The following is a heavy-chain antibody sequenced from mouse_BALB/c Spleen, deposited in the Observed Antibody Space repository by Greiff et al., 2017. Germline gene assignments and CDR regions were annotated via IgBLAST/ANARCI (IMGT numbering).Heavy chain of an antibody. CDR2: IWSGGST. V-gene: IGHV2-2*02. D-gene: IGHD2-10*01. CDR3: ATYYGNYAMDY. Sequence: VQVVESGPGLVQPSQSLSITCTVSGFSLTSYGVHWVRQSPGKGLEWLGVIWSGGSTDYNAAFVSRLSISKDNSKSQVFFKMNSLQANDTAIYYCATYYGNYAMDYWGQGTSVTVSS. J-gene: IGHJ4*01. CDR1: GFSLTSYG.